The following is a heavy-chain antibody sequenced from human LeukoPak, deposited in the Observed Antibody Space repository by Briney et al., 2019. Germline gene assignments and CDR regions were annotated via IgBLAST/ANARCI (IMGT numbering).Heavy chain of an antibody. J-gene: IGHJ4*02. Sequence: SETLSLTCAVYGGSFSGYYWSWIRQPPGKGLEWIGEINHSGSTNYNPSLKSRVTISVDTSKNQFSLKLSSVTAADTAVYCCARRVGISDCFDYWGQGTLVTVSS. CDR3: ARRVGISDCFDY. CDR1: GGSFSGYY. V-gene: IGHV4-34*01. CDR2: INHSGST. D-gene: IGHD2-21*02.